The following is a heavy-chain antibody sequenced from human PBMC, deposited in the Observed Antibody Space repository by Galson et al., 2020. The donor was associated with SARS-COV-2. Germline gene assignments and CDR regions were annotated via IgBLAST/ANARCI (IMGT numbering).Heavy chain of an antibody. D-gene: IGHD2-15*01. V-gene: IGHV3-64*01. CDR3: ARGWRVGY. CDR1: GFTFSSYA. J-gene: IGHJ4*02. CDR2: ISSNGGST. Sequence: TGGSLRLSCAASGFTFSSYAMHWVRQAPGKGLEYVSAISSNGGSTYYANSVKGRFTISRDNSKNTLYLQMGSLRAEDMAVYYCARGWRVGYWGQGTLVTVSS.